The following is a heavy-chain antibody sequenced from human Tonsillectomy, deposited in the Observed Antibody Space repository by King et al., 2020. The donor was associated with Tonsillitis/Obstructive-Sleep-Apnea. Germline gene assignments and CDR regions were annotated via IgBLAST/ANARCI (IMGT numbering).Heavy chain of an antibody. D-gene: IGHD2-2*01. CDR2: IVVCSGNT. CDR1: GFTFTSSA. CDR3: AARDLGYCSSTSCYSYYYYYMDV. V-gene: IGHV1-58*01. Sequence: QLVQSGPEVKKPGTSVKVSCKASGFTFTSSAVQRVRQVSGQPLAWIGWIVVCSGNTNYAQKFQERVTITRDMSTSKAYMELSSLRSEDTAVYYCAARDLGYCSSTSCYSYYYYYMDVWGKGTTVTVSS. J-gene: IGHJ6*03.